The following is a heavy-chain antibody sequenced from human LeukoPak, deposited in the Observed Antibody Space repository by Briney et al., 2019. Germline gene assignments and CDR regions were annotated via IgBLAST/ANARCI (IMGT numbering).Heavy chain of an antibody. J-gene: IGHJ6*03. Sequence: SVKVSCKASGGTFSSYGITWVRQAPGQGLEWMGGIIPMFGTTNYAQNFQGRVTITADESTSPAYMEVSSLRSEDTAMYYCAKGKARAIPATAKAYYYLDVWGTGTTVTVSS. V-gene: IGHV1-69*13. CDR3: AKGKARAIPATAKAYYYLDV. D-gene: IGHD6-13*01. CDR2: IIPMFGTT. CDR1: GGTFSSYG.